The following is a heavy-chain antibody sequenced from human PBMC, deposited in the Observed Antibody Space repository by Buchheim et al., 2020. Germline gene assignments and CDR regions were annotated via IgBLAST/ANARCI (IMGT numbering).Heavy chain of an antibody. CDR2: IYYSGRT. D-gene: IGHD6-13*01. Sequence: QVQLQESGPGLVKPSQTLSLICAVSGGSITSSGYSWSWIRQPPGKGLEWISYIYYSGRTDFNPSLRSRVTISIEMSKNQFSLKLSSVTAADTAVYYCAREAAAVAGGMDVWGQGTT. J-gene: IGHJ6*02. V-gene: IGHV4-30-4*07. CDR3: AREAAAVAGGMDV. CDR1: GGSITSSGYS.